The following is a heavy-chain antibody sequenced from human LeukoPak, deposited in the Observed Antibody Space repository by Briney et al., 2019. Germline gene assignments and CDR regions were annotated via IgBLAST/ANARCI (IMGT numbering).Heavy chain of an antibody. CDR1: GFTFDDYA. Sequence: GGSLRLSCAASGFTFDDYAMHWVRQAPGKGLEWVSGISWNSGSIGYADSVKGRLTISRDNAKNSLYLQMNSLRAEDTALYYCAKSSGWYASLDYWGQGTLVTVSS. J-gene: IGHJ4*02. CDR2: ISWNSGSI. CDR3: AKSSGWYASLDY. D-gene: IGHD6-19*01. V-gene: IGHV3-9*01.